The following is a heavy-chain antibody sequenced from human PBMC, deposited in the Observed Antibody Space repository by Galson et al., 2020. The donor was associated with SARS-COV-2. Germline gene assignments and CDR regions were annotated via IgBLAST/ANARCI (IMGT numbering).Heavy chain of an antibody. V-gene: IGHV2-5*02. J-gene: IGHJ6*02. CDR1: GFSLSTSGVG. CDR2: IYLDDDK. CDR3: AHTGLTGTTGRRDYYYDYGMDV. Sequence: KMSGPTLVKPTQTLTLTCTFSGFSLSTSGVGVGWIRQPPGKALEWLALIYLDDDKRYSPSLKSRLTITKDTSKNQVVLTMTNMDPVDTATYYCAHTGLTGTTGRRDYYYDYGMDVWGQGTTVT. D-gene: IGHD1-7*01.